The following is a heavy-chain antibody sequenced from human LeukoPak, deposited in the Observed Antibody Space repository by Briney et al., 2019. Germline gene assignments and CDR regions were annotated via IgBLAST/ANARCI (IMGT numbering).Heavy chain of an antibody. CDR2: IIPIFGTA. V-gene: IGHV1-69*13. CDR1: GGTFSSYA. CDR3: ARARRYFDWSPLHFDY. Sequence: SVKVSCKASGGTFSSYAISWVRQAPGQGLEWMGGIIPIFGTANYAQKFQGRVTITADESASTAYMELSSLRSEDTAVYYCARARRYFDWSPLHFDYWGQGTLVTVSS. J-gene: IGHJ4*02. D-gene: IGHD3-9*01.